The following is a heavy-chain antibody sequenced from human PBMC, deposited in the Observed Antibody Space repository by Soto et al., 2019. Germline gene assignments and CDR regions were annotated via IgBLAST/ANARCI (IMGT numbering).Heavy chain of an antibody. D-gene: IGHD4-17*01. CDR1: GFIFGSYG. J-gene: IGHJ6*01. CDR3: AKGGGDYVLYYGMDV. V-gene: IGHV3-23*01. Sequence: EVQLLESGGGLVQPGGSLRLSCAASGFIFGSYGMSWVRQAPGKGLEWVSGVSGSGRSTNYADSVKGRFTISRDNSKNTLYLQMNSLRAEDTAVYFCAKGGGDYVLYYGMDVW. CDR2: VSGSGRST.